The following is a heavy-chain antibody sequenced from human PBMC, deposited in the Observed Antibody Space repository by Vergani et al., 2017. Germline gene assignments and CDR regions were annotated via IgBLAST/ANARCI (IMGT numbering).Heavy chain of an antibody. D-gene: IGHD2-8*01. CDR3: AGDCPGEWCMLPPYYYGMDV. Sequence: QVQLVQSGAEVKKPGSSVKVSCKASGGTFSSYAISWVRQAPGQGLEWMGRIIPIFGTANYAQKFQGRVTITADESTSTAYMELSSLRSEDTAVYYCAGDCPGEWCMLPPYYYGMDVWGQGTTVTVSS. CDR2: IIPIFGTA. V-gene: IGHV1-69*18. J-gene: IGHJ6*02. CDR1: GGTFSSYA.